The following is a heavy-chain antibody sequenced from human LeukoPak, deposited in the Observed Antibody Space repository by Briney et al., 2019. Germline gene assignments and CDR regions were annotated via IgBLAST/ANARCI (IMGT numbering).Heavy chain of an antibody. Sequence: VASVKVSCKASGYTFTSYGISWVRQAPGQGLEWMGWISAYNGNTNYAQKLQGRVTMTTDTSTSTAYMELRSLRSDDTAVYYCASSIHGGNGIYYGMDVWGQGTTVTVSS. V-gene: IGHV1-18*01. J-gene: IGHJ6*02. CDR3: ASSIHGGNGIYYGMDV. D-gene: IGHD4-23*01. CDR1: GYTFTSYG. CDR2: ISAYNGNT.